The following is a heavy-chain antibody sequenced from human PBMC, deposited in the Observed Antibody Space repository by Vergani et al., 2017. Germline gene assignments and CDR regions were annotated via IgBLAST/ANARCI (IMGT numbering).Heavy chain of an antibody. CDR3: ARGQLVAARLGNWFDP. CDR1: GGSVSSGSYY. CDR2: IYYSGRT. D-gene: IGHD6-6*01. Sequence: QVQLQESGPGLVKPSETLSLTCTVSGGSVSSGSYYWSWIRQPPGKGLEWIGYIYYSGRTNYNPSLKSRVSISVDTSKNQFSLKLSSVTAADTAVYYCARGQLVAARLGNWFDPWGQGTLVTVSS. V-gene: IGHV4-61*01. J-gene: IGHJ5*02.